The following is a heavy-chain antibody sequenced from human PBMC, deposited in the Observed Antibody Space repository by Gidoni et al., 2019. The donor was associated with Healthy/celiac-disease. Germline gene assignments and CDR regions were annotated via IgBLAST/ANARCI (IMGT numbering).Heavy chain of an antibody. CDR2: ISSSSSYI. V-gene: IGHV3-21*01. D-gene: IGHD3-22*01. J-gene: IGHJ6*02. CDR3: ARDPTYYYDSSGYYYTYYYGMDV. CDR1: GFTFSSYS. Sequence: EVQLVESGGGLVKPGGSLRLSCAASGFTFSSYSMNWVRQAPGKGLEWVSSISSSSSYIYYADSVKGRFTISRDNAKNSLYLQMNSLRAEDTAVYYCARDPTYYYDSSGYYYTYYYGMDVWGQGTTVTVSS.